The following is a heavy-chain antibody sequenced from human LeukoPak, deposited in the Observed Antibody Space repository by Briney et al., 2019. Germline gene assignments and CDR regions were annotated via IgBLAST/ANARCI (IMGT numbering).Heavy chain of an antibody. J-gene: IGHJ6*02. CDR1: GFTFSSYA. Sequence: GGSLRLSCAASGFTFSSYAMTWVRQAPGKGLEWVSAINTSGSKTYYADSVKGRFTVSRDSSKKTLYLQMNSLRAEDTATYYCARDSRVRGVHHYYYYGMDVWGQGTTVTVSS. CDR2: INTSGSKT. V-gene: IGHV3-23*01. CDR3: ARDSRVRGVHHYYYYGMDV. D-gene: IGHD3-10*01.